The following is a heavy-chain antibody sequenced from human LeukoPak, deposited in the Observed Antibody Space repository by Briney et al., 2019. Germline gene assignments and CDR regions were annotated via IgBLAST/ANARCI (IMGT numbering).Heavy chain of an antibody. CDR3: ARISLDAFDI. Sequence: GGSQRLSCVASGFTFSSYWMTWVRQAPGKGLEWVASIKQDGSEKYYVDYVKGRFTISRDNAKNSLYLQMNSLRAEDTAVYHCARISLDAFDIWGRGTMVTVSS. V-gene: IGHV3-7*04. CDR1: GFTFSSYW. J-gene: IGHJ3*02. CDR2: IKQDGSEK.